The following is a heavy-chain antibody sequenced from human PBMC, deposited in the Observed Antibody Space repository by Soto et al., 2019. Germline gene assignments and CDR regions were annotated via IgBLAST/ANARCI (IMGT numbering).Heavy chain of an antibody. CDR2: IIPTFGTP. CDR3: ASERSAQYFDF. D-gene: IGHD1-26*01. V-gene: IGHV1-69*06. Sequence: QVQLVQSGTVVQRRGSSVKVSCQASGGTFSSHGMAWVRQAPGQGLEWMGGIIPTFGTPTYAPKFQGRVTITADKSPNPAYMELSSLRSEDTGVYYCASERSAQYFDFWGQGTLITVS. J-gene: IGHJ4*02. CDR1: GGTFSSHG.